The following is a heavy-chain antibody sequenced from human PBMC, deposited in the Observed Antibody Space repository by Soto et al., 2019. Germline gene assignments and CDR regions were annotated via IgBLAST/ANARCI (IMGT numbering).Heavy chain of an antibody. CDR1: GDSVSSNSAA. D-gene: IGHD1-7*01. Sequence: PWQTLSLPCAISGDSVSSNSAAWNWIRQSPSRGLEWLGRTYYRSKWYNDYAVSVKSRITINPDTSKNQFSLQLNSVTPEDTAVYYCARARYNWNSNWFDPWGQGTLVTVSS. CDR3: ARARYNWNSNWFDP. CDR2: TYYRSKWYN. J-gene: IGHJ5*02. V-gene: IGHV6-1*01.